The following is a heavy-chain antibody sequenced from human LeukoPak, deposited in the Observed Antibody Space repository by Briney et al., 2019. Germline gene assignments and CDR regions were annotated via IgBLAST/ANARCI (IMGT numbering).Heavy chain of an antibody. V-gene: IGHV3-21*01. CDR2: FSGSSTYI. CDR3: ARADRPGDYYHYYMDV. CDR1: GSTFSIYS. J-gene: IGHJ6*03. D-gene: IGHD1-14*01. Sequence: PGGSLRLSCAASGSTFSIYSMIWVRQPPGKGLEWVSSFSGSSTYIYYADSVKGRFTISRDNAMNSLYLQMNSLRAEDTAVYFYARADRPGDYYHYYMDVWGKGTTVTVSS.